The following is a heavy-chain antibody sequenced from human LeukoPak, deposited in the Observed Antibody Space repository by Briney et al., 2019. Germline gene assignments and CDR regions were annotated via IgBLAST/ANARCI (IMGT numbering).Heavy chain of an antibody. Sequence: GGSLRLSCAASGFPFSDYVMHWVRQAPGKGLEWVSVIRYDGNNKYYADSVKGRFTISRDNSKNTLYLQMNSLRAEDTAVYYCAVQRTLWQQVLDHWGQGTLVTVSS. CDR2: IRYDGNNK. CDR1: GFPFSDYV. J-gene: IGHJ4*02. V-gene: IGHV3-30*02. CDR3: AVQRTLWQQVLDH. D-gene: IGHD6-13*01.